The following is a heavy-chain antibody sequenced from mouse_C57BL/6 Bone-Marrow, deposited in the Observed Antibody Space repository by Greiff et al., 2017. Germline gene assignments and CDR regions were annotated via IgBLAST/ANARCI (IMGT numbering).Heavy chain of an antibody. J-gene: IGHJ4*01. V-gene: IGHV5-9-1*02. CDR2: ISSGGDYI. CDR3: TRGGGITAFYYYAMDY. CDR1: GFTFSSYA. Sequence: EVKLMESGEGLVKPGGSLTLSCAASGFTFSSYAMSWVRQTPEKRLEWVAYISSGGDYIYYADTVNGRFTISRDNDRNTLYLQMSSLKSEDTAMYYCTRGGGITAFYYYAMDYWGQGTSVTVSS. D-gene: IGHD2-4*01.